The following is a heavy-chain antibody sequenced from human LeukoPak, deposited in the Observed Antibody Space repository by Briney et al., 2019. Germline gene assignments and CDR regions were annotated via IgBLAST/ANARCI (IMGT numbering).Heavy chain of an antibody. D-gene: IGHD4-23*01. J-gene: IGHJ4*02. Sequence: GGSLRLSCAASGFTFSSYWMSWVRQAPGKGREWVANIKQDGSEKYYVDSVKGRFTISRDNAKNTLFLLMDSLRAEDTAVYYCARDWSYGGNPVYWGQGTLVTVSS. CDR2: IKQDGSEK. CDR1: GFTFSSYW. CDR3: ARDWSYGGNPVY. V-gene: IGHV3-7*01.